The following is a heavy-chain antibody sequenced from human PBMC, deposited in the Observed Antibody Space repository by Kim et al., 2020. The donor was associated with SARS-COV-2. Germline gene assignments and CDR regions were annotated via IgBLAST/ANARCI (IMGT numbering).Heavy chain of an antibody. J-gene: IGHJ4*02. CDR3: ARDLVSGYSYVGY. V-gene: IGHV1-18*01. D-gene: IGHD5-18*01. Sequence: YAQKLQGRVTMTTDTSTSTAYMELRSLRSDDTAVYYCARDLVSGYSYVGYWGQGTLVTVSS.